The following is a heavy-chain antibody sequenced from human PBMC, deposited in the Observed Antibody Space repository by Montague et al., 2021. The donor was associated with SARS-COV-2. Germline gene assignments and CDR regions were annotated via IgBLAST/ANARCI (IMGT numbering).Heavy chain of an antibody. D-gene: IGHD3-10*01. CDR2: ISYSGST. CDR3: ARHITGSGNAFDI. Sequence: SETLSLTCTVSGGSISSTSYYWGWIRQPPGKGLEWIGSISYSGSTYYKSSLKSRVTISVDTSKNQFSLRLSSVTAADTDVYYCARHITGSGNAFDIWGQGTMVTVSS. V-gene: IGHV4-39*01. J-gene: IGHJ3*02. CDR1: GGSISSTSYY.